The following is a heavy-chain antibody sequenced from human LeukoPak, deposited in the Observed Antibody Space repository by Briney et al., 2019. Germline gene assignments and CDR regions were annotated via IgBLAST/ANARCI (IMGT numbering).Heavy chain of an antibody. D-gene: IGHD5-18*01. CDR2: ISAYNGNT. J-gene: IGHJ4*02. Sequence: ASVKVSCKASGYTFTSYGISWVRQAPGQGLEWMGWISAYNGNTNYAQKLQGRVTMTTDTSTSTAYMELRSLRSDDTAVYYCARERYSYREHPKLFDYWGQGTLVTVSS. CDR1: GYTFTSYG. CDR3: ARERYSYREHPKLFDY. V-gene: IGHV1-18*01.